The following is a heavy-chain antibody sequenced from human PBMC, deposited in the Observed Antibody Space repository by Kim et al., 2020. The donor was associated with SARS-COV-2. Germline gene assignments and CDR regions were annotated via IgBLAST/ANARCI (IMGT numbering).Heavy chain of an antibody. D-gene: IGHD3-10*01. Sequence: ADSVKGRFTISRDNAKNSLYLQMNSLRAEDTAVYYCASATFGASGGAFDIWGQGTMVTVSS. J-gene: IGHJ3*02. CDR3: ASATFGASGGAFDI. V-gene: IGHV3-21*01.